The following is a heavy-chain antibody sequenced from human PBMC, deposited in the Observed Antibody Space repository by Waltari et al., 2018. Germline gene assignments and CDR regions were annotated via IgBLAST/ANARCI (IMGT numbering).Heavy chain of an antibody. CDR1: GFTFSSYA. Sequence: QVQLVESGGGVVQPGRSLRLSCAASGFTFSSYAMPWVRQAPGKGLEWVAVISYDGSNKYYADSVKGRFTISRDNSKNTLYLQMNSLRAEDTAVYYCARDWQQLGGFDPWGQGTLVTVSS. CDR2: ISYDGSNK. CDR3: ARDWQQLGGFDP. J-gene: IGHJ5*02. V-gene: IGHV3-30-3*01. D-gene: IGHD6-13*01.